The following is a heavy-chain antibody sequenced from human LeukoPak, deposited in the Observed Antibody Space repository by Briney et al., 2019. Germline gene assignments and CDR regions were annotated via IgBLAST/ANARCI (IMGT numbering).Heavy chain of an antibody. CDR2: INPSGGST. D-gene: IGHD5-24*01. J-gene: IGHJ4*02. Sequence: QPGGSVKVSCTASGYTFTSYYMHWVRQAPGQGLEWMGIINPSGGSTSYAQRFQGRVTMTRDTSTSTVYMELTSLRSEDTAVYYCARDRTGRDGYQIDYWGQGTLVTVSS. CDR3: ARDRTGRDGYQIDY. CDR1: GYTFTSYY. V-gene: IGHV1-46*01.